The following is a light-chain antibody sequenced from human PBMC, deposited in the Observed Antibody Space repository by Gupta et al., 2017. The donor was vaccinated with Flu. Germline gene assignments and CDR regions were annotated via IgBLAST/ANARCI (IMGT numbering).Light chain of an antibody. CDR1: QSVANNY. Sequence: EIVLTQSPDTLSLSPGERATLSCRASQSVANNYVAWYQQRPGQAPSLLIFGTSSRATGIPDRFIGSGDGTDFILTSTRREHEDCAVYYGQRDCGSTAFGRGTKVEIK. J-gene: IGKJ1*01. CDR3: QRDCGSTA. V-gene: IGKV3-20*01. CDR2: GTS.